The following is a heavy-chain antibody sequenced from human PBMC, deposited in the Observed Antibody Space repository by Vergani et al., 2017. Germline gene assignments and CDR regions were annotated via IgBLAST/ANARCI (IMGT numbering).Heavy chain of an antibody. J-gene: IGHJ6*03. V-gene: IGHV4-59*01. CDR1: GGSISSYY. Sequence: QVRLEESGPGLVKPSETLSLTCTVSGGSISSYYWSWIRQPPGKGLEWIGYIYYRGSTNYNPSLKSRVNISVDTSKNQFSLKLSSVTEADTDVYDCVRESSCSSTSCYRRSGPFYYYYMDVWGKGTTVTVSS. CDR2: IYYRGST. D-gene: IGHD2-2*01. CDR3: VRESSCSSTSCYRRSGPFYYYYMDV.